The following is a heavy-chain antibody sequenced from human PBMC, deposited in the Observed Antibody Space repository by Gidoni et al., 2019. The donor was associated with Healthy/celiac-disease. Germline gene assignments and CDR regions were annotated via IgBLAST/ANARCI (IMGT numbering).Heavy chain of an antibody. CDR3: ARPTTHYYDSSGFDY. Sequence: VQLIQSGAQVRKPGTSLKVSCKSSEYTFTSYYMHWVRQAPGQGLEWMGIINPSGGSTSYAQKFQGRVTITRETSTRTGDKTLSSPRSEDMAVYYGARPTTHYYDSSGFDYWGQGTLVTVSS. V-gene: IGHV1-46*03. D-gene: IGHD3-22*01. CDR1: EYTFTSYY. J-gene: IGHJ4*02. CDR2: INPSGGST.